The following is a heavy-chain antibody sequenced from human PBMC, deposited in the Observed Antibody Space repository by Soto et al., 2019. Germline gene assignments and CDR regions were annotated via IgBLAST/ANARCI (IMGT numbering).Heavy chain of an antibody. CDR1: GFSFSGYS. J-gene: IGHJ6*03. CDR2: ISGSTGTI. CDR3: ARGWDSSSPSHMDV. V-gene: IGHV3-48*01. D-gene: IGHD6-6*01. Sequence: GSLRLSCAASGFSFSGYSMNWVRQAPGKGLEWVSYISGSTGTIYYADSMKGRFTISRDNAKHSLFLQMNTLRVEDTAVYYCARGWDSSSPSHMDVWGTGTTVTVSS.